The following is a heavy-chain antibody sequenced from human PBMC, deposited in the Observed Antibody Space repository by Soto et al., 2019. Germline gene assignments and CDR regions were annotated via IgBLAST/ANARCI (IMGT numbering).Heavy chain of an antibody. D-gene: IGHD2-2*01. V-gene: IGHV3-74*01. J-gene: IGHJ4*02. CDR2: INSDGSST. CDR3: AREPKDIVVVPAADFDY. CDR1: GFTFSSYW. Sequence: LRLSCAASGFTFSSYWMHWVRQAPGKGLVWVSRINSDGSSTSYADSVKGRFTISRDNAKNTLYLQMNSLRAEDTAVYYCAREPKDIVVVPAADFDYWGQGTLVTVSS.